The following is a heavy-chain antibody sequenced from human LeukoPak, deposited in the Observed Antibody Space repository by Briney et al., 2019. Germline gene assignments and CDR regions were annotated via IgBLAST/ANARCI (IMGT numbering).Heavy chain of an antibody. D-gene: IGHD3-10*01. V-gene: IGHV4-59*01. J-gene: IGHJ6*02. Sequence: SETLSLTCPVSGGSISSYYWSWIRQPPGKGLEWIGYIYYSGSTNYNPSLKSRVAISVYTSKNQFSLKLSSVTAADTAVYYCARGVTPGYYYGSGSYYNPGDYYYGMDVWGQGTTVTVSS. CDR3: ARGVTPGYYYGSGSYYNPGDYYYGMDV. CDR1: GGSISSYY. CDR2: IYYSGST.